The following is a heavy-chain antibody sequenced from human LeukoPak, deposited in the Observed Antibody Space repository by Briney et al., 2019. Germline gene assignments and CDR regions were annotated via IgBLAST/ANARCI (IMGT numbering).Heavy chain of an antibody. Sequence: MTSETLSLTCTVSGGSISSYYWSWIRQPAGKGLEWIGRIYTSGSTNYNPSLKSRVTMSVDTSKNQFSLKLSSVTAADTAVYYCAREGNDYGDSRAFDIWGQGTMVTVSS. D-gene: IGHD4-17*01. V-gene: IGHV4-4*07. CDR1: GGSISSYY. J-gene: IGHJ3*02. CDR3: AREGNDYGDSRAFDI. CDR2: IYTSGST.